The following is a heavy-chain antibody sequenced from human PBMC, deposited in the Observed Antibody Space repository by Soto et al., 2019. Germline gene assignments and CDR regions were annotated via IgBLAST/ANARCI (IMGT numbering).Heavy chain of an antibody. CDR2: ISYDGSNK. J-gene: IGHJ4*02. Sequence: GGSLRLSCAASGFTFSSYAMHWVRQAPGKWLEWVAVISYDGSNKYYADSEKGRFTISRDNSKNTLYLQMNSLRAEDTAVEYCAIDVSPCGGGDCYWTVDYWGQGTLVTVSS. CDR1: GFTFSSYA. V-gene: IGHV3-30*04. CDR3: AIDVSPCGGGDCYWTVDY. D-gene: IGHD2-21*02.